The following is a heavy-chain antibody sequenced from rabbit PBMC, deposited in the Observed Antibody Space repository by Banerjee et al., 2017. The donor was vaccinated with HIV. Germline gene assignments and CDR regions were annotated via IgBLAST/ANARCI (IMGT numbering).Heavy chain of an antibody. Sequence: QSLEESGGDLVKPGASLTLTCTASGFSFSSSDYMCWVRQAPGKGLEWIACIEGGSSGFSYSANWAKGRFTISKTSSTTVTLQMTSLTAADTATYFCARDSGSSFSSYGMDLWGQGTLVTVS. D-gene: IGHD8-1*01. V-gene: IGHV1S40*01. CDR2: IEGGSSGFS. J-gene: IGHJ6*01. CDR3: ARDSGSSFSSYGMDL. CDR1: GFSFSSSDY.